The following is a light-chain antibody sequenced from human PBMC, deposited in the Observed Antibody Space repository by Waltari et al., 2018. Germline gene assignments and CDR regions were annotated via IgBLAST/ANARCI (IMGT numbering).Light chain of an antibody. CDR1: SSDVGGYNY. V-gene: IGLV2-14*01. CDR2: EVS. J-gene: IGLJ1*01. CDR3: SSYTSSTSFYV. Sequence: QSALTQPASVSGSPGQSITISCTGTSSDVGGYNYVPWYQQHPGKAPKFLIYEVSNRPSGVSNRFSGSKSGNTASLTISGLQAEDEADYYCSSYTSSTSFYVFGTGTKVTVL.